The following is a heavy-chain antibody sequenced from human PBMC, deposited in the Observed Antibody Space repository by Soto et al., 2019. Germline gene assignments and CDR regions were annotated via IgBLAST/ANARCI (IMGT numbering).Heavy chain of an antibody. CDR3: ARGGGFDYYYGMDV. CDR1: GFTFSSYD. J-gene: IGHJ6*02. Sequence: GALRLSCAASGFTFSSYDMHWGRQATGKGLEWVSAIGTAGDTYYPGSVKGRFTISRENAKNSLYLQMNSLRAGDTAVYYCARGGGFDYYYGMDVWGQGTTVTVSS. V-gene: IGHV3-13*01. D-gene: IGHD5-12*01. CDR2: IGTAGDT.